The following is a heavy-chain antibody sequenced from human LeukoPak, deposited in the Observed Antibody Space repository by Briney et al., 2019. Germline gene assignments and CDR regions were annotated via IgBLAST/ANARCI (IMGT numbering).Heavy chain of an antibody. CDR1: GFTFTNFW. CDR3: ARKTGTTGESFDY. D-gene: IGHD1-1*01. V-gene: IGHV3-7*03. Sequence: GGSLRLSCAASGFTFTNFWMSWVRQAPGKGLEWVANIKVDGSEKYYVDSVKGRFTISRDNAENSLYLQMNSLRAEDTAVYYCARKTGTTGESFDYWGQGTQVTVSS. J-gene: IGHJ4*02. CDR2: IKVDGSEK.